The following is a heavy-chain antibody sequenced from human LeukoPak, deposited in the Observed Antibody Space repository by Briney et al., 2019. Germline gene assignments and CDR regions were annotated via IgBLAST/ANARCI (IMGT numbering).Heavy chain of an antibody. CDR2: IYYRGST. Sequence: SETLSLTCTVSGGSISSYYWSWIRQPPGKGLEWIGYIYYRGSTMYNPSLKSRVTMSVDISKNQFSLRLSSVTAADTAGYYCERHDGVVSRRYSSRWVGPRFDYWGQGTLVNVSS. CDR3: ERHDGVVSRRYSSRWVGPRFDY. CDR1: GGSISSYY. D-gene: IGHD6-13*01. V-gene: IGHV4-59*08. J-gene: IGHJ4*02.